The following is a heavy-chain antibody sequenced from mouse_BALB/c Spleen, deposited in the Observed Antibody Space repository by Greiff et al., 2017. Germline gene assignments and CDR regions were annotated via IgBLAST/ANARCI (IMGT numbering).Heavy chain of an antibody. CDR2: ISDGGSYT. D-gene: IGHD2-10*02. Sequence: DVKLVESGGGLVKPGGSLKLSCAASGFTFSDYYMYWVRQTPEKRLEWVATISDGGSYTYYPDSVKGRFTISRDNAKNNLYLQMSSLKSEDTAMYYCARAEYGNRAFAYWGQGTLVTVSA. CDR1: GFTFSDYY. J-gene: IGHJ3*01. V-gene: IGHV5-4*02. CDR3: ARAEYGNRAFAY.